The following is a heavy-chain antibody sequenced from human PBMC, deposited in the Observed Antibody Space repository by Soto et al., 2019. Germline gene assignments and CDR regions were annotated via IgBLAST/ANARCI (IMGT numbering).Heavy chain of an antibody. CDR1: GGSFHNFY. J-gene: IGHJ4*02. Sequence: PSETLYLTCNLSGGSFHNFYWLWIRQPPGKGLEWVGHVHYSGSTNYSPSLNSRATISLDTSKSQLSLKLRSVTAADTAMYFCARGVDHHASRGSCRFDSWGQGILVTVSS. D-gene: IGHD3-10*01. CDR3: ARGVDHHASRGSCRFDS. V-gene: IGHV4-59*01. CDR2: VHYSGST.